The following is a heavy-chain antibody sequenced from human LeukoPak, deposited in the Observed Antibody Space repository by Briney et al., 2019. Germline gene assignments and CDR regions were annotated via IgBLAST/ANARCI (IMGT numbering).Heavy chain of an antibody. CDR2: ISSSSTNI. CDR3: ARDLYGSGRYQRDY. J-gene: IGHJ4*02. D-gene: IGHD3-10*01. Sequence: GGSLRLSCAASGFTFSSYSMNWVRQAPGKGLEWVSSISSSSTNIYYADSVKGRFTISRDNARNSLYLQMNSLRAEDTAVYYCARDLYGSGRYQRDYWGQGTLVTVSS. V-gene: IGHV3-21*01. CDR1: GFTFSSYS.